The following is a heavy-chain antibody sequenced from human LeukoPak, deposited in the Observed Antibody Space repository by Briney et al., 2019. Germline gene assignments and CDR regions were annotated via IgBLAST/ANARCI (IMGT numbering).Heavy chain of an antibody. D-gene: IGHD1-1*01. Sequence: GGSLRLSCAASGFTVSSKYMSWVRHAPGKGLEWVSVIYSGGSTYYADSVRGRFTISRDNSKNTLYLQMNSLRAEDTAVYYCARHTNDYLLNTFDSWGQGTLVTVSS. J-gene: IGHJ4*02. CDR1: GFTVSSKY. CDR3: ARHTNDYLLNTFDS. CDR2: IYSGGST. V-gene: IGHV3-53*01.